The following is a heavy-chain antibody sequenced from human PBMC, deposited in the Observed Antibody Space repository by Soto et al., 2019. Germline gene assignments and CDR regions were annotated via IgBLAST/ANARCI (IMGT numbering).Heavy chain of an antibody. J-gene: IGHJ4*02. CDR2: IYYSGST. Sequence: PAETLSLTCTVSGGSISSGGYYWSWIRQHPGKGLEWIGYIYYSGSTYYNPSLKSRFTISVDTSKNQFSLKLSSVTAADTAVYYCASLSAGYYYDSSGYYFDYWGQGTLVTVSS. V-gene: IGHV4-31*03. D-gene: IGHD3-22*01. CDR3: ASLSAGYYYDSSGYYFDY. CDR1: GGSISSGGYY.